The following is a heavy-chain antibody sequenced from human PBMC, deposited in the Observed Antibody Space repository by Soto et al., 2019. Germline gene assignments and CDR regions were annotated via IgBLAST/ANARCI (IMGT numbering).Heavy chain of an antibody. J-gene: IGHJ6*02. D-gene: IGHD1-26*01. V-gene: IGHV3-15*01. CDR2: IKCKTDGGTT. Sequence: GGSLRLSCAASGFTFSNTWMSWVRQAPGKGLEWVGRIKCKTDGGTTDYPAPVKGRSTISRDDSKNTLYLQMNSLKTEDTAVYYCITDPYGGTYYYYGMDVWGQGTTVTVSS. CDR1: GFTFSNTW. CDR3: ITDPYGGTYYYYGMDV.